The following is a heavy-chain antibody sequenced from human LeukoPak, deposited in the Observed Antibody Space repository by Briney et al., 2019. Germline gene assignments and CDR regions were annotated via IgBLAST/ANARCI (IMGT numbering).Heavy chain of an antibody. D-gene: IGHD6-13*01. Sequence: SETLSLTCTVSGGSISSYYWSWIRQPPGKGLEWVGYIYYSGRTNYNPSLKSRVTISVDTSKNQFSLKLSSVTAADTAVYYCARDFSSTWYYFDYWGQGTLVTVSS. J-gene: IGHJ4*02. CDR1: GGSISSYY. CDR3: ARDFSSTWYYFDY. CDR2: IYYSGRT. V-gene: IGHV4-59*01.